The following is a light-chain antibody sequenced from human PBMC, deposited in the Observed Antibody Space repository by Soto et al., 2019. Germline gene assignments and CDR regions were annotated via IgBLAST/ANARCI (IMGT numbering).Light chain of an antibody. Sequence: EIVLTQSPGTLSLSPGERATLSCRASQSVSSSYLAWYQQKAGQAPRLLIYGASSRATGIPDRFSGSGSGTDFTLTISRLEPEDFAVYYCQQYGTSLSPWTFGQGTKVEIK. V-gene: IGKV3-20*01. CDR3: QQYGTSLSPWT. CDR2: GAS. CDR1: QSVSSSY. J-gene: IGKJ1*01.